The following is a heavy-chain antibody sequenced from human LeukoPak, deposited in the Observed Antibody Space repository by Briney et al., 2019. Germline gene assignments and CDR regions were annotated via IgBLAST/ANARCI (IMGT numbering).Heavy chain of an antibody. J-gene: IGHJ4*02. CDR3: ARSHYYDSSGYYYDY. CDR1: GGSISSYY. Sequence: SETLSLTCTVSGGSISSYYWGWIRQPAGKGLEWIGRIYTSGSTNYNPSLKSRVTMSVDTSKNQFSLKLSSVTAADTAVYYCARSHYYDSSGYYYDYWGQGTLVTVSS. CDR2: IYTSGST. V-gene: IGHV4-4*07. D-gene: IGHD3-22*01.